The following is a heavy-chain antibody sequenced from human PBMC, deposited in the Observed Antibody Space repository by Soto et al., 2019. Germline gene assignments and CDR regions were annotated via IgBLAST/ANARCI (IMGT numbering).Heavy chain of an antibody. CDR2: ISGSGGST. J-gene: IGHJ3*02. Sequence: GGSLRLSCAASGFTFSSYAMSWVRQAPGKGLEWVSAISGSGGSTYYADSVKGRFTISRDNSKNTAYLQMNSLKTEDTAVYYCTIPLGDIVVVVASNKDAFDIWGQGTMVTVSS. CDR3: TIPLGDIVVVVASNKDAFDI. V-gene: IGHV3-23*01. D-gene: IGHD2-15*01. CDR1: GFTFSSYA.